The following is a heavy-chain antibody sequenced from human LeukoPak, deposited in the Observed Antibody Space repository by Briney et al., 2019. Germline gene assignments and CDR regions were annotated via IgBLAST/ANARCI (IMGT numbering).Heavy chain of an antibody. CDR3: AKDKRVVPAAYCFDY. V-gene: IGHV3-23*01. CDR2: ISGSGGST. CDR1: GFTFSSYA. J-gene: IGHJ4*02. D-gene: IGHD2-2*01. Sequence: GGSPRLSCAASGFTFSSYAMSWVRQAPGKGLEWVSAISGSGGSTYYADSVKGRFTISRDNSKNTLYLQMNSLRAEDTAVYYCAKDKRVVPAAYCFDYWGQGTLVTVSS.